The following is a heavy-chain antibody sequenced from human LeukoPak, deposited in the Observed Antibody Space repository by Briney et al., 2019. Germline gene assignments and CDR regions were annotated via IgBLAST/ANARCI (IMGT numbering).Heavy chain of an antibody. D-gene: IGHD1-7*01. Sequence: RASMKVSCKASGYTFSRYGITWVRQAPGQGLEWMGWITAYDGNTNFAQNFQARVTMTTDTSTNTAYMELRSLRSDDTAVYYCARQSFIAGDNWNYVLNGDDALDIWGQGTMVTVSS. J-gene: IGHJ3*02. CDR1: GYTFSRYG. CDR2: ITAYDGNT. CDR3: ARQSFIAGDNWNYVLNGDDALDI. V-gene: IGHV1-18*01.